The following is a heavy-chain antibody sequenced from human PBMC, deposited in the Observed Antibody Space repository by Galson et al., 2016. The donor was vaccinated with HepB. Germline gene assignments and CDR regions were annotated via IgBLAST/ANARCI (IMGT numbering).Heavy chain of an antibody. CDR3: ARDRGTTSTSGYYFDS. CDR1: GFTFRNSG. Sequence: SLRLSCAASGFTFRNSGMHWVRQAPGKGLEWVAIIWYDGSEKYYVDSVKGRFTVSRDNSKNIVYLQMNSLRAEETAVYYCARDRGTTSTSGYYFDSWGQGTLVTVSS. CDR2: IWYDGSEK. D-gene: IGHD1-7*01. J-gene: IGHJ4*02. V-gene: IGHV3-33*01.